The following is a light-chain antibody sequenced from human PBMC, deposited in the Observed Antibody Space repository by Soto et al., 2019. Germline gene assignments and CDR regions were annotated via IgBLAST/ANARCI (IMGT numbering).Light chain of an antibody. CDR2: DVS. V-gene: IGLV2-11*01. Sequence: QSVLTQPRSVCGSPGQSVTISCTGTSTDVGGYNYVSWYQHHPGRPPKLMIYDVSNRPSGIPDRFSGSKSDNTASLTISGLQAEDEAHYYCCSYGGSWTGVFGGGTKVTVL. CDR1: STDVGGYNY. J-gene: IGLJ3*02. CDR3: CSYGGSWTGV.